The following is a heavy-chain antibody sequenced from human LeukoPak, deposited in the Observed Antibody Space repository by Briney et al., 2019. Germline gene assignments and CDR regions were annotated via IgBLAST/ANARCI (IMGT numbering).Heavy chain of an antibody. CDR3: ARDQGSLSRSWYTGY. CDR2: INPTTGDT. V-gene: IGHV1-2*06. D-gene: IGHD6-13*01. Sequence: ASVKVSCKXSGYTFTGYHIHWVRQAPGQGLEWMGRINPTTGDTNFAQKFQGRVSMTRDTSITTAYMEVSSLRPDDTAMYFCARDQGSLSRSWYTGYWGQGTQVTVSS. J-gene: IGHJ4*02. CDR1: GYTFTGYH.